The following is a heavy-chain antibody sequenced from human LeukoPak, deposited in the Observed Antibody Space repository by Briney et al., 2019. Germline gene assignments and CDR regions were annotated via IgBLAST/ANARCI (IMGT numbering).Heavy chain of an antibody. V-gene: IGHV1-2*02. Sequence: GASVKVSCKASGYTFTGYYMHWVRQAPGHGLEWMGWINPNSGGTNYAQKFQGRVTMTRDTSISTAYMELSRLRSDDTAVYYYARDFWSGSALFDYWGQGTLVTVSS. CDR3: ARDFWSGSALFDY. D-gene: IGHD3-3*01. CDR2: INPNSGGT. J-gene: IGHJ4*02. CDR1: GYTFTGYY.